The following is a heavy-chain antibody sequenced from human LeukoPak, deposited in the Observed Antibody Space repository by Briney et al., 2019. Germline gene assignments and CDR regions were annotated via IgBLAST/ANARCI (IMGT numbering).Heavy chain of an antibody. Sequence: GGSLRLSCAASGFSFNTYGMHWVRQAPGKGLEWVAFIYYDGRNKFYADSVKGRFTISRDNSKNTLYLQMNSLRAEDTAVYYCARDLPLGGYYFDYWGQGTLVTVSS. V-gene: IGHV3-30*12. CDR3: ARDLPLGGYYFDY. D-gene: IGHD3-10*01. CDR1: GFSFNTYG. J-gene: IGHJ4*02. CDR2: IYYDGRNK.